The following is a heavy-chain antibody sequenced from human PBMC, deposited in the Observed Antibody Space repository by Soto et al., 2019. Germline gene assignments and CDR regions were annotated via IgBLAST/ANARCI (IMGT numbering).Heavy chain of an antibody. D-gene: IGHD2-2*01. J-gene: IGHJ4*02. Sequence: GASVKVSCKASGYTFTSYGISWVRQAPGQGLEWMGWISAYNGNTNYAQKLQGRVTMTTDTSTSTAYMELRSLRSDDTAVYYCARDRQRAELGDIVVVPAALPHRLAYWGQGTLVTVSS. V-gene: IGHV1-18*01. CDR3: ARDRQRAELGDIVVVPAALPHRLAY. CDR1: GYTFTSYG. CDR2: ISAYNGNT.